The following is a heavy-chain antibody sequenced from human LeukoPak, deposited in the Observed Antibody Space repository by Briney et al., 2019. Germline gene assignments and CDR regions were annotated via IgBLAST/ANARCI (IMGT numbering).Heavy chain of an antibody. V-gene: IGHV4-59*12. CDR3: ARDKKGDFWSGYYTGYYYYMDV. CDR1: GGSISSYY. D-gene: IGHD3-3*01. J-gene: IGHJ6*03. CDR2: IYYSGST. Sequence: SETLSLTCTVSGGSISSYYWSWIRQPPGKGLEWIGYIYYSGSTNYNPSLKSRVTISVDTSKNQFSLKLSSVTAADTAVYYCARDKKGDFWSGYYTGYYYYMDVWGKGTTVTVSS.